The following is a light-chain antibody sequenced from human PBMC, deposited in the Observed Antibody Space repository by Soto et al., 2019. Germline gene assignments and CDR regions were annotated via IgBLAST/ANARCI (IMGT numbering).Light chain of an antibody. CDR2: AVT. V-gene: IGLV2-14*01. CDR3: SSYATSSDYV. CDR1: HSDVGGFYS. J-gene: IGLJ1*01. Sequence: QSVLPQPASVSASPGQSITIFCIGTHSDVGGFYSVSWYQQCPGKAPILLIPAVTDRRPGVSGRFSGSKSGDTASLTISALQPEDEADYYCSSYATSSDYVFGTGTKVTVL.